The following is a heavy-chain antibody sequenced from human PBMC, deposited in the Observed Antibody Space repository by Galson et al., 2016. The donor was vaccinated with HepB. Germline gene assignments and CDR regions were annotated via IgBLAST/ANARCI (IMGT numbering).Heavy chain of an antibody. CDR2: ISGTSTYI. V-gene: IGHV3-21*01. D-gene: IGHD3-9*01. CDR1: GFTFNTYS. J-gene: IGHJ4*02. CDR3: ARDLRGMIRFFDCSTHFDS. Sequence: SLRLSCAASGFTFNTYSMNWVRQAPGKGLEWVSSISGTSTYIYYADSVKGRFTISRDNAKNSLYLQMNNVRAEDTAVYYCARDLRGMIRFFDCSTHFDSWGQGTLVTVSS.